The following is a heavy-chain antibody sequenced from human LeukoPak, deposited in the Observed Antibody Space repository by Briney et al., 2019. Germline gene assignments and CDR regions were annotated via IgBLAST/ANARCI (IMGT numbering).Heavy chain of an antibody. CDR3: ARQPIYEAYFDL. J-gene: IGHJ4*02. Sequence: GGSLRLSCVASGFPFDRYWMSWVRQAPGKGLEWVANIKHDGSEKNFVDSMKGRFTISRDNAENSLFLQMNSLRADDTAVYFCARQPIYEAYFDLWGQGTLVTVSS. V-gene: IGHV3-7*01. CDR1: GFPFDRYW. CDR2: IKHDGSEK. D-gene: IGHD3-16*01.